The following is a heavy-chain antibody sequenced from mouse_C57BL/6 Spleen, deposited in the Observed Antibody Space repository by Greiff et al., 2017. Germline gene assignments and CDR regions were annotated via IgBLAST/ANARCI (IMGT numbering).Heavy chain of an antibody. D-gene: IGHD2-1*01. CDR1: GFNIKDDY. CDR3: TTVGNPFAY. J-gene: IGHJ3*01. Sequence: VQLQQSGAELVRPGASVKLSCTASGFNIKDDYMHWVKQRPEQGLEWIGWIDPENGDTEYASKFQGKATITADTSSTTAYLQLSSLTSEDTAVYYCTTVGNPFAYWGQGTLVTVSA. V-gene: IGHV14-4*01. CDR2: IDPENGDT.